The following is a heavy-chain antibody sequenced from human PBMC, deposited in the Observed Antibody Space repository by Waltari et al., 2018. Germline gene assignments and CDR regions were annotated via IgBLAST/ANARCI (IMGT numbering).Heavy chain of an antibody. D-gene: IGHD2-2*01. V-gene: IGHV4-39*01. J-gene: IGHJ4*02. CDR3: ARRAVVPAATHQDY. CDR1: GGSISSSSYY. Sequence: QLQLQESGPGLVKPSETLSLTCTVSGGSISSSSYYWGWIRQPPGKGLEWIGSIYYSGSTYYNPSLKSRVTISVDTSKNQFSLKLSSVTAADTAVYYCARRAVVPAATHQDYWGQGTLVTVSS. CDR2: IYYSGST.